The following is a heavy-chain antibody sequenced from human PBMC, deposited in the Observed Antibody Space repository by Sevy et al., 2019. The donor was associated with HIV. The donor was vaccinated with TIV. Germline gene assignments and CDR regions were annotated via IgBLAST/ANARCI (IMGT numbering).Heavy chain of an antibody. V-gene: IGHV3-11*01. CDR2: ISISGSTI. CDR3: ARVLGYCSSTICSV. J-gene: IGHJ6*02. D-gene: IGHD2-2*01. Sequence: GGSLRLSCAASGFTFSDYYMSWIRQAPGKGLEWVSYISISGSTIYYAVSVKGRLTSSRDKAKNSPYLQMNSLRAEDTAVYYCARVLGYCSSTICSVWCQGTTVTVSS. CDR1: GFTFSDYY.